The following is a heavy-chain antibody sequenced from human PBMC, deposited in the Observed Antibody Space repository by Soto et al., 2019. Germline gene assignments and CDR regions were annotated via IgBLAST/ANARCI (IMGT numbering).Heavy chain of an antibody. CDR1: GGTFSSYA. V-gene: IGHV1-69*13. CDR3: ARGGEYVATTSYYYYYGMDV. J-gene: IGHJ6*02. D-gene: IGHD5-12*01. Sequence: ASVKVSCKASGGTFSSYAISWVRQAPGQGLEWMGGIIPIFGTANYAQKFQGRVTITADESTSTAYMELSSLRSEDTAVYYCARGGEYVATTSYYYYYGMDVWGQGTTVTVSS. CDR2: IIPIFGTA.